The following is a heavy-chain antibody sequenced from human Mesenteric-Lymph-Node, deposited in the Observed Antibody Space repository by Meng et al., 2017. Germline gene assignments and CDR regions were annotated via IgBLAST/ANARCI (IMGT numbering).Heavy chain of an antibody. CDR3: ATTGGGFDY. D-gene: IGHD2-8*02. J-gene: IGHJ4*02. CDR2: INTKTGNP. Sequence: QVQLVQSGSELRKPAASVKVSCMASASTFSNYDINWVRQAPGQGLEWMGWINTKTGNPTCAQGFTGRFVFSLDTSVSTTHLHISTLTPEDTAVYYCATTGGGFDYWGQGTLVTASS. CDR1: ASTFSNYD. V-gene: IGHV7-4-1*02.